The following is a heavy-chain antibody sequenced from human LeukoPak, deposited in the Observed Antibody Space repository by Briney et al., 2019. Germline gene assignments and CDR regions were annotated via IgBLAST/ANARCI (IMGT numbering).Heavy chain of an antibody. CDR1: GGSISSYY. J-gene: IGHJ4*02. CDR2: IYYSGST. CDR3: ARHEGGNEPGGVY. D-gene: IGHD4-23*01. Sequence: SETLSLTCTVSGGSISSYYWSWIRQPPGKGLEWIGYIYYSGSTNYNPSLKSRVTISVDRSKNQFSLKLSSVTAADTAVYYCARHEGGNEPGGVYWGQGTLVTVSS. V-gene: IGHV4-59*08.